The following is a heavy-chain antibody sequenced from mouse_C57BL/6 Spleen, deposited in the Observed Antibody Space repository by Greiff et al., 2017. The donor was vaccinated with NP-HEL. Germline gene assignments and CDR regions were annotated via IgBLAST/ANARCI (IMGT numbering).Heavy chain of an antibody. J-gene: IGHJ4*01. CDR1: GFSLTSYG. V-gene: IGHV2-2*01. Sequence: QVQLKESGPGLVQPSQSLSITCTVSGFSLTSYGVHWVRQSPGKGLEWLGVIWSGGSTDYNAAFISGLSISKDNSKSQVFFKMNSLQADDTAIYYCARSRLLRSPYYAMDYWGQGTSVTVSS. CDR2: IWSGGST. D-gene: IGHD1-1*01. CDR3: ARSRLLRSPYYAMDY.